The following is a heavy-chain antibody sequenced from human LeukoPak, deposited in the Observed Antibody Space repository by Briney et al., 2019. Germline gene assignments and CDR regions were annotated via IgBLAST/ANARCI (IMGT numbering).Heavy chain of an antibody. Sequence: GGSLRLSCAASGFNATSNYMSWVRQAPGKGLEWVSVIYTGGTTYYADSVKGRFTMSRHNSKNTLYLQIHSLRVEDTAVYYCARVGDCSRGSCPKKFDSWGQGTLVTVSS. D-gene: IGHD2-15*01. CDR2: IYTGGTT. CDR3: ARVGDCSRGSCPKKFDS. J-gene: IGHJ4*02. V-gene: IGHV3-53*01. CDR1: GFNATSNY.